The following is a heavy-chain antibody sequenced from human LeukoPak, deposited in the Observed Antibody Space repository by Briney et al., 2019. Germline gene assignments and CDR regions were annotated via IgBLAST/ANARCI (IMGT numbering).Heavy chain of an antibody. J-gene: IGHJ4*02. Sequence: SETLSLTCTVSGGSISSGSYYWSWIRQPAGKGLEWIGRIYTSGSTNYNPSLKSRVTISVDTSKNQFSLKLSSVTAADTAVYYCASTYYYDSSGYYDWGQGTLVTVSS. V-gene: IGHV4-61*02. CDR2: IYTSGST. CDR3: ASTYYYDSSGYYD. CDR1: GGSISSGSYY. D-gene: IGHD3-22*01.